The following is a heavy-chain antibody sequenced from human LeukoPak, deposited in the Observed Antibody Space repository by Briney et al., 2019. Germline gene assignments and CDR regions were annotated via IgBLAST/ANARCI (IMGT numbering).Heavy chain of an antibody. Sequence: SETLSLTCTASAGSMSCFYWNWIRQPAGKGLEWIGRIYISGSTKYNPALKSRVTIPVDKPKNQFSLKLNSVTAADTAVYYCARGGQWSAPLDFWGQGNLVSVSS. CDR1: AGSMSCFY. CDR3: ARGGQWSAPLDF. J-gene: IGHJ4*02. V-gene: IGHV4-4*07. D-gene: IGHD6-19*01. CDR2: IYISGST.